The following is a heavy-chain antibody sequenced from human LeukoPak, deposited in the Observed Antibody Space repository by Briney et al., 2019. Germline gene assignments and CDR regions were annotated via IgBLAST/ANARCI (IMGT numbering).Heavy chain of an antibody. CDR2: IKSKKDGEIT. Sequence: PGGSLRLSCAASGINFSNAWLTWVRQAPGKGLEWVGRIKSKKDGEITDYAAPVKGRFTISRDDSKDTLYLQMNSLKTEDTAAYYCSTGGGVLRFLGGQGTLVTVSS. CDR3: STGGGVLRFL. J-gene: IGHJ4*02. D-gene: IGHD3-3*01. V-gene: IGHV3-15*01. CDR1: GINFSNAW.